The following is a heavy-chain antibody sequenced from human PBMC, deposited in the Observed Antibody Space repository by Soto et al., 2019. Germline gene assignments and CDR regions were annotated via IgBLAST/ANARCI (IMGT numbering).Heavy chain of an antibody. Sequence: EVQLVESGGGLVQPGGSLRLSCAASGFTFTTYSMNWVRQAPGKGLEWVSYISSSSSTTYYADSVKGRFTISRDNAKNSLYLQMHILRVEEAAVYYCARDAGSWGYWGEGTLVTVSS. D-gene: IGHD3-10*01. V-gene: IGHV3-48*01. CDR3: ARDAGSWGY. J-gene: IGHJ4*02. CDR2: ISSSSSTT. CDR1: GFTFTTYS.